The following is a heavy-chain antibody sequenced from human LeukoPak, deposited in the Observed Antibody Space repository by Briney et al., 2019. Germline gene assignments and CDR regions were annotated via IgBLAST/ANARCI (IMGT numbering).Heavy chain of an antibody. CDR2: IKQGGTEK. J-gene: IGHJ4*02. CDR3: ARGPVSSSGFFGY. Sequence: GGSLRLSCVASGFIFSNHWMSWVRQAPGKGLEWVANIKQGGTEKYYVDSVKGRFTISRDNAKNSLYLQMNSLRAEDTAVYYCARGPVSSSGFFGYWGQGTLVTVSS. V-gene: IGHV3-7*03. CDR1: GFIFSNHW. D-gene: IGHD6-19*01.